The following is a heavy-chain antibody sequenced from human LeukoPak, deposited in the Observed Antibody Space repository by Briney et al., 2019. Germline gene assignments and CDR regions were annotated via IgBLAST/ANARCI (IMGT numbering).Heavy chain of an antibody. CDR3: ARDPQGYSSGWYYRLLSSTKRDDY. V-gene: IGHV4-34*01. Sequence: KPSETLSLTCAVYGGSFSGYYWSWIRQPPGKGLEWIGEINHSGSTNYNPSLKRRVTISVDTSKNQFSLKLRSVTAADTAVYYCARDPQGYSSGWYYRLLSSTKRDDYWGQGTLVTVSS. D-gene: IGHD6-19*01. J-gene: IGHJ4*02. CDR2: INHSGST. CDR1: GGSFSGYY.